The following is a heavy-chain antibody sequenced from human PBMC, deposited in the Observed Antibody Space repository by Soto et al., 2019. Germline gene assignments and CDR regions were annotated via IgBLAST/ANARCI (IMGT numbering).Heavy chain of an antibody. Sequence: SGPTLVNPTQTLTLTCTFSGFSLSTSGVGVGWIRQPPGEALEWLAHIYWDDYKHFSPSLESRLTNTKDTSKNQVVLTMTNMEPVETATYYCVHKGGGDRILDYWGQGTLVTVSS. D-gene: IGHD3-16*01. J-gene: IGHJ4*02. CDR2: IYWDDYK. V-gene: IGHV2-5*02. CDR3: VHKGGGDRILDY. CDR1: GFSLSTSGVG.